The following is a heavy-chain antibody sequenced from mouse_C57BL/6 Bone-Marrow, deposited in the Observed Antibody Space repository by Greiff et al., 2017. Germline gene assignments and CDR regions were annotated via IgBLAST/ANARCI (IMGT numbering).Heavy chain of an antibody. V-gene: IGHV1-82*01. D-gene: IGHD2-4*01. CDR1: GYAFSSSW. J-gene: IGHJ4*01. CDR2: IYPGDGDP. Sequence: QVQLQQSGPELVKPGASVKISCKASGYAFSSSWMNWVKQRPGKGLEWIGRIYPGDGDPNSNGKFKGKATLTATQSSRPAYMQLSSLTSEDAAVYFGAKEGRLRRGYYDARDYWGQGTSVTVSS. CDR3: AKEGRLRRGYYDARDY.